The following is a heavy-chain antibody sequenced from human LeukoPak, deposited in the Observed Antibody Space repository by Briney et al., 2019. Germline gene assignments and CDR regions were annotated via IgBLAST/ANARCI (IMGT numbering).Heavy chain of an antibody. V-gene: IGHV3-11*04. CDR3: ARVESPSTSCYRCANWFDP. Sequence: GGSLTLSCPASGFTFSDYYMSWIRPAPGKGLEWVSYISSSGSTIYYADSVKGRFTISRDNAKNSLYLQMNSLRAEDTAVYYCARVESPSTSCYRCANWFDPWGQGTLVTVSS. J-gene: IGHJ5*02. D-gene: IGHD2-2*02. CDR2: ISSSGSTI. CDR1: GFTFSDYY.